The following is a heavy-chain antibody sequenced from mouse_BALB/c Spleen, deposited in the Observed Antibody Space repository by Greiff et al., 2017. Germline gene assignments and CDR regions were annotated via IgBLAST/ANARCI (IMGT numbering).Heavy chain of an antibody. CDR1: GFSLTSYG. Sequence: QVQLKESGPDLVAPSQCLSITCTVSGFSLTSYGVHWVRQPPGKGLEWLVVIWSDGSTTYYSALKSRLSISKDNSKSQVFLKMNSLQTDDTAMYYCARLNSSSYAMDYWGQGTSVTVSS. CDR2: IWSDGST. J-gene: IGHJ4*01. V-gene: IGHV2-6-2*01. D-gene: IGHD1-1*01. CDR3: ARLNSSSYAMDY.